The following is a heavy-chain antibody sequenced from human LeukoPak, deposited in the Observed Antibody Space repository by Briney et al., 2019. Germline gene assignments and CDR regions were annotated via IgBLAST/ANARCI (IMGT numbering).Heavy chain of an antibody. CDR2: ISSSGANA. CDR3: AKDMELAS. D-gene: IGHD1-26*01. J-gene: IGHJ5*02. Sequence: PGGSLRLSCSASGFTFSSYAMHWVRQAPGKGLECVSLISSSGANAYYADSVKGRFTISRDNSKNTLYLQMNNLRGEDTAEYYCAKDMELASWGQGTLVTVSS. CDR1: GFTFSSYA. V-gene: IGHV3-23*01.